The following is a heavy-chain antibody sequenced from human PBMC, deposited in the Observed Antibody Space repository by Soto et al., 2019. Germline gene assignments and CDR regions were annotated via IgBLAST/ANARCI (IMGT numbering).Heavy chain of an antibody. CDR1: GGSFSGYY. CDR3: ARHYYYDSSGYYRAFDY. D-gene: IGHD3-22*01. V-gene: IGHV4-34*01. CDR2: INHSGST. Sequence: SETLSLTCAVYGGSFSGYYWSWIRQPPGKGLEWIGEINHSGSTNYNPSLKSRVSISVDTSKNQFSLKLSSVTAADTAVYYCARHYYYDSSGYYRAFDYWGQGTLVTVSS. J-gene: IGHJ4*02.